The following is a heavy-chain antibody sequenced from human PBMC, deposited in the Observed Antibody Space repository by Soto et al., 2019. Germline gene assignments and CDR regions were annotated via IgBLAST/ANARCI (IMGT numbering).Heavy chain of an antibody. CDR1: GGSVGSGAYY. J-gene: IGHJ3*01. Sequence: QVLLQEPGPGQVRPSETLSLTCIVSGGSVGSGAYYWSWIRQPPGSALEWIGYIQYSGDTNYNSSLKSRVTISVDRSMNRFSLKLTSVTAADTAFYYCARHDYADRTFDLWGQGTKVTVSS. CDR3: ARHDYADRTFDL. D-gene: IGHD5-12*01. CDR2: IQYSGDT. V-gene: IGHV4-61*08.